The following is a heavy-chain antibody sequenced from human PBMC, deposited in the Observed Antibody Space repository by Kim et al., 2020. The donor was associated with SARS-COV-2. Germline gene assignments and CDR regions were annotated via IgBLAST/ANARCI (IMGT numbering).Heavy chain of an antibody. CDR3: VKYVRSYGAVH. V-gene: IGHV3-64D*06. Sequence: GGSLRLSCSGSGFTFSDSAIHWVRQAPGKGLQWVSATTRSGSGSFYADSVEGRFTISRDNSRNTLYLQMNSLTVEDTSVYYCVKYVRSYGAVHWGQVTL. J-gene: IGHJ1*01. D-gene: IGHD5-18*01. CDR2: TTRSGSGS. CDR1: GFTFSDSA.